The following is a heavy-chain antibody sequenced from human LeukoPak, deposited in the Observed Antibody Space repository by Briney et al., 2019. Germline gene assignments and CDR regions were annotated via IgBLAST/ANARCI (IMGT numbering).Heavy chain of an antibody. CDR1: GDSISSGSYY. J-gene: IGHJ6*03. CDR3: ARLGYYYYMDV. V-gene: IGHV4-39*01. CDR2: IYYSGPT. Sequence: PSEALSPTCTVSGDSISSGSYYWGWIRQPPGKGLEWIGSIYYSGPTYYNPSLKSRVTISVDTSKNQFSLNLSSVTAADTAIYYCARLGYYYYMDVWGKGTTVTVSS.